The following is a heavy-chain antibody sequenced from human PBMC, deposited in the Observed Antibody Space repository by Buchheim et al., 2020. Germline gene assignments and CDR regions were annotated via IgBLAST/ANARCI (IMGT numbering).Heavy chain of an antibody. V-gene: IGHV3-72*01. J-gene: IGHJ6*02. CDR1: GFTFSDHY. Sequence: EVQLVESGGGLVQPGGSLRLSCAASGFTFSDHYMDWVRQAPGKGLEWVARIRNKANSYTTEYVPSVQGRFTISRDESRRSLFLQMNSLKTEVTAVYYCAYSNNRGYTNYGVDVWGQGTT. CDR2: IRNKANSYTT. CDR3: AYSNNRGYTNYGVDV. D-gene: IGHD4-11*01.